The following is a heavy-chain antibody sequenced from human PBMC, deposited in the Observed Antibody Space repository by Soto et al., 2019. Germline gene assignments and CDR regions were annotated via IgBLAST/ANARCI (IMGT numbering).Heavy chain of an antibody. Sequence: TLSLTCGVSGDSISSGGSSWNWIRQPPGKRMEWIGYIYESGKSYCNPSLRSRATISVDRSNNQFSLKVTSVTAADTAVYYCARGTQYYFD. CDR3: ARGTQYYFD. V-gene: IGHV4-30-2*01. J-gene: IGHJ3*01. CDR1: GDSISSGGSS. CDR2: IYESGKS. D-gene: IGHD3-10*01.